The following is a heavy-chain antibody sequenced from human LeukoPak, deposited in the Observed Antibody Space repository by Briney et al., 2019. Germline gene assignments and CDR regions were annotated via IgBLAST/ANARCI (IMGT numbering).Heavy chain of an antibody. V-gene: IGHV1-2*02. CDR3: ATDDEGHCSPCSQEFDNWLDP. D-gene: IGHD2-21*01. Sequence: ASVKVSCKASAYTFTDYYMHWLRQAPGQGLEWMGWIDPDSGGTNSAQQFQGRVTMTRDASISTAYMELSRLRSDDTAIYYCATDDEGHCSPCSQEFDNWLDPWGQGTLVTVSS. CDR1: AYTFTDYY. CDR2: IDPDSGGT. J-gene: IGHJ5*02.